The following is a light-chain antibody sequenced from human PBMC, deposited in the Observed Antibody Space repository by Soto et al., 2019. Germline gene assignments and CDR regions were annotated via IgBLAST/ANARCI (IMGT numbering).Light chain of an antibody. Sequence: DIPMTQSPSTLSASVGDRVTITCRASQSISGWLAWYQQKPGKAPKLLIYKASSLESGVPSRFSGSGSGTEFTLTISSLQPDDFATYYCQQYNSYSLFTFGPGTKVDIK. V-gene: IGKV1-5*03. CDR3: QQYNSYSLFT. CDR2: KAS. CDR1: QSISGW. J-gene: IGKJ3*01.